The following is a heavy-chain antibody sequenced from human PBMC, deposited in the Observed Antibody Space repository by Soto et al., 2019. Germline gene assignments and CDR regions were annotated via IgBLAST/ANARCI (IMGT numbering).Heavy chain of an antibody. J-gene: IGHJ6*02. CDR3: AKDFSNTAMAYPYYYGMDV. CDR2: ISWDGGST. CDR1: GFTFDDYT. Sequence: SCAASGFTFDDYTMHWVRQAPGKGLEWVSLISWDGGSTYYADSVKGRFTISRDNSKNSLYLQMNSLRTEDTALYYCAKDFSNTAMAYPYYYGMDVWGQGTTVTVSS. V-gene: IGHV3-43*01. D-gene: IGHD5-18*01.